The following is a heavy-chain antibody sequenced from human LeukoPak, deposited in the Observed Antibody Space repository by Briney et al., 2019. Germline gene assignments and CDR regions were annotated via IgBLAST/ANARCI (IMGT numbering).Heavy chain of an antibody. J-gene: IGHJ4*02. CDR3: ARDRDGYNHGDWRKWHDF. V-gene: IGHV3-48*03. D-gene: IGHD5-24*01. Sequence: GGSLRLSCAASGFTFSSYAMSWVRQAPGKGLEWVSYISSSGSTIYYADSVKGRFTISRDNAKNSLYLQMNSLRAEDTAVYYCARDRDGYNHGDWRKWHDFWGQGTLVTVSS. CDR2: ISSSGSTI. CDR1: GFTFSSYA.